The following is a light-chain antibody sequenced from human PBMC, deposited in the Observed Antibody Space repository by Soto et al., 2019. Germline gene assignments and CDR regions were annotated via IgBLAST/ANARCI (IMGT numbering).Light chain of an antibody. CDR3: AAWDDSLSGLV. J-gene: IGLJ1*01. V-gene: IGLV1-47*01. CDR1: SSNIEGHS. Sequence: QSVLTQPPSASGTPGQRVTISCSGSSSNIEGHSVDWYQQLPGTAPKLLIYRSDQRPSGVPDRFSGSKSGPSASLAISGLRSEDDADYYCAAWDDSLSGLVFGTGTKLTVL. CDR2: RSD.